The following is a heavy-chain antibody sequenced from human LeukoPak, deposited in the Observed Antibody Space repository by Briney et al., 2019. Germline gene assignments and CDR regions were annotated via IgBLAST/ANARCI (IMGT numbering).Heavy chain of an antibody. Sequence: GGSLRLSCVASGFNFSPYAVHWVRQAPGKGLEWVAIISNDGTTESYTDSVKGRFTISRDNFKNTLYLQMNGLRLEDTAVYYCATLRDIVVVATTPTDVSGTGTPVIVSS. CDR3: ATLRDIVVVATTPTDV. D-gene: IGHD2-2*01. CDR1: GFNFSPYA. J-gene: IGHJ6*04. CDR2: ISNDGTTE. V-gene: IGHV3-30-3*01.